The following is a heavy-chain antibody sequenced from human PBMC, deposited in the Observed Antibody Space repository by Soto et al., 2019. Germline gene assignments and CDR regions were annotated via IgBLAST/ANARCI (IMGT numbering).Heavy chain of an antibody. Sequence: EVQLVETGGGLIQPGGSLRLSCAASGFTVSSNYMSWVRQAPGKGLEWVSVIYSGGSTYYADSVKGRFTISRDNSKNTMYLQMNSLRAEDTAVYYCARTYSSGLVDIWGQGTMVTVSS. CDR2: IYSGGST. J-gene: IGHJ3*02. CDR1: GFTVSSNY. V-gene: IGHV3-53*02. CDR3: ARTYSSGLVDI. D-gene: IGHD3-22*01.